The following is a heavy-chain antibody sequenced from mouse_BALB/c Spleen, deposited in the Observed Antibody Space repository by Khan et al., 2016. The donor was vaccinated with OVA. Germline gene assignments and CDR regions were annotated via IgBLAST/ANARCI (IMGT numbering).Heavy chain of an antibody. J-gene: IGHJ2*01. V-gene: IGHV1S41*01. CDR3: ARDMGGKVPLDY. CDR1: GYTFTSYW. Sequence: DLVKPGASVKLSCKAAGYTFTSYWINWIKQRPGQGLEWIGRIAPGSGSTYYNEMFKGKATLTVDTSSSTAYIQLSSLSSEDSAVYSCARDMGGKVPLDYWGQGTTLTVSS. CDR2: IAPGSGST. D-gene: IGHD1-1*02.